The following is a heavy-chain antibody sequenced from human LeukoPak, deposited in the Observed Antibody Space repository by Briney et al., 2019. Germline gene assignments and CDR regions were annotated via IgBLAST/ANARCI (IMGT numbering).Heavy chain of an antibody. Sequence: SSETLSLTCIVSGGSISNYYWSWIRQPPGKGLEWIGYIYYSGTTYYNPSLKSRVTISVDTSKNQFSLKLNSVTAADTAVYYCARQQLPDYWGQGTLVTVSS. CDR1: GGSISNYY. V-gene: IGHV4-59*01. J-gene: IGHJ4*02. CDR2: IYYSGTT. D-gene: IGHD5-18*01. CDR3: ARQQLPDY.